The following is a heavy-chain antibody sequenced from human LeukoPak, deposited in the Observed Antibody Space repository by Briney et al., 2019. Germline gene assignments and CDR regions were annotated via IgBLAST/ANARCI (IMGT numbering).Heavy chain of an antibody. Sequence: SETLSLTCAVYGGSLNGYYWSWIRQPPGKGLEWIGEINHSGSTNYNPSLKSRVTISVDTSRNEFSLKLSSVTAADTAVYYCARIAVAGTIYYWGQGTLVTVSS. J-gene: IGHJ4*02. V-gene: IGHV4-34*01. D-gene: IGHD6-19*01. CDR3: ARIAVAGTIYY. CDR2: INHSGST. CDR1: GGSLNGYY.